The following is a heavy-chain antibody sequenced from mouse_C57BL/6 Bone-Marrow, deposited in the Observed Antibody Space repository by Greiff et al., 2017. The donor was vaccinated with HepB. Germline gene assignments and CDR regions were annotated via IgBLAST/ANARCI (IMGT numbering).Heavy chain of an antibody. D-gene: IGHD2-5*01. CDR1: GFNIKDDY. CDR2: IDPENGDT. J-gene: IGHJ3*01. CDR3: TTAYYSNYVSVLWCAY. Sequence: EVQLQQSGAELVRPGASVKLSCTASGFNIKDDYMHWVKQRPEQGLEWIGWIDPENGDTEYASKFQGKATITADTSSNTAYLQLSSLTSEDTAVYYCTTAYYSNYVSVLWCAYWGRGTLVTVSA. V-gene: IGHV14-4*01.